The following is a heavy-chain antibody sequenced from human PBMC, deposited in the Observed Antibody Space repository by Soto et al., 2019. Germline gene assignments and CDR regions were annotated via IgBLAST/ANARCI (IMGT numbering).Heavy chain of an antibody. CDR3: ARAYCSGGTCYSFFDY. D-gene: IGHD2-15*01. CDR1: GGSISSSPYY. J-gene: IGHJ4*02. V-gene: IGHV4-39*01. Sequence: QLRLQESGPGLVKPSETLSLTCAVSGGSISSSPYYWGWIRQPPGKGLEWIGTRSYSGSTYYNPSLKSRVTIFADTSTNQFSLKMSSVTAADTAVYYCARAYCSGGTCYSFFDYWGQGTLVTVSS. CDR2: RSYSGST.